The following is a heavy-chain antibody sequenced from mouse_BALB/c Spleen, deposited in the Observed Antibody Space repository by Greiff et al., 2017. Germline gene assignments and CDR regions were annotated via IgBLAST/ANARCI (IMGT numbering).Heavy chain of an antibody. D-gene: IGHD4-1*01. CDR3: ARDWDWYFDV. J-gene: IGHJ1*01. Sequence: EVKLVESGGGLVQPGGSRKLSCAASGFTFSSFGMHWVRQAPEKGLEWVAYISSGSSTIYYADTVKGRFTISRDNPKNTLFLQMTSRRSEDTAMYYCARDWDWYFDVWGAGTTVTVSS. CDR2: ISSGSSTI. CDR1: GFTFSSFG. V-gene: IGHV5-17*02.